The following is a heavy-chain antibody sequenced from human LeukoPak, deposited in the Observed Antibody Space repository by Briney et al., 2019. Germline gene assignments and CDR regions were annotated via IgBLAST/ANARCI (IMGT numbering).Heavy chain of an antibody. CDR2: MRFDGSNK. CDR1: GFTFSSYG. J-gene: IGHJ4*02. Sequence: GGSLRLSCAASGFTFSSYGMHWVRQAPGKGLEWVAFMRFDGSNKYYADSVKGRFTISRDNSKNTLYLQMNSLRAEDSAVYYCAKDLTLGGSQFDYWGQGTPVTVSS. V-gene: IGHV3-30*02. D-gene: IGHD1-26*01. CDR3: AKDLTLGGSQFDY.